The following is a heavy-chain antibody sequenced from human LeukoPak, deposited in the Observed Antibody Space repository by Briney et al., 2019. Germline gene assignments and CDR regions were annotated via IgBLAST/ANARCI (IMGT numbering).Heavy chain of an antibody. CDR1: GFTFSSYS. CDR3: ARGMVTAISDAFDI. CDR2: ISDGSNWI. Sequence: GGSLRLSCAASGFTFSSYSMSWVRQAPGKGLEWVSSISDGSNWIYNADSVKGRFTISRDNSKNTLYLQMNSLRAEDTAVYYCARGMVTAISDAFDIWGQGTMVTVSS. J-gene: IGHJ3*02. D-gene: IGHD2-21*02. V-gene: IGHV3-21*01.